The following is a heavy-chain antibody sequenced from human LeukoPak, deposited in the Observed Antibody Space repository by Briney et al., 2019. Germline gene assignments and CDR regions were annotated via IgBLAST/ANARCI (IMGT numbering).Heavy chain of an antibody. CDR1: GGSISSGDYY. D-gene: IGHD1-14*01. J-gene: IGHJ4*02. Sequence: SETLSLTCTVSGGSISSGDYYWSWIRQPSGKRLVWIGYIYYSGSTYYNPSLKSRVTISVDTSKNQFSLTLNSVTAEDTAVYYCVRGGLGSGFDHWGQGTLVTVSS. V-gene: IGHV4-30-4*01. CDR3: VRGGLGSGFDH. CDR2: IYYSGST.